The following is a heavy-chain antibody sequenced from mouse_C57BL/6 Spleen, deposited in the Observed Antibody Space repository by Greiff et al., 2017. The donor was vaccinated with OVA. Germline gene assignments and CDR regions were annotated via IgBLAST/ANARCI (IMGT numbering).Heavy chain of an antibody. CDR1: GYTFTSYW. Sequence: VQLQQPGAELVMPGASVKLSCKASGYTFTSYWMHWVKQRPGQGLERIGEIDPSDSYTNYNQKFKGKSTLTVDKSSSTAYMQLSSLTSEDSAVYYCARSYGSSYRNYFDYWGQGTTLTVSS. CDR3: ARSYGSSYRNYFDY. D-gene: IGHD1-1*01. CDR2: IDPSDSYT. V-gene: IGHV1-69*01. J-gene: IGHJ2*01.